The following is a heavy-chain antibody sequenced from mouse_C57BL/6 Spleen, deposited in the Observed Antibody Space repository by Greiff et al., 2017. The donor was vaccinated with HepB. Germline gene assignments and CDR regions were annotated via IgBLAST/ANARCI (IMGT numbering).Heavy chain of an antibody. CDR2: IDPETGGT. CDR3: TRWDYGSSYGYFDV. CDR1: GYTFTDYE. J-gene: IGHJ1*03. Sequence: VQLQQSGAELVRPGASVTLSCKASGYTFTDYEMHWVKQTPVHGLEWIGAIDPETGGTAYNQKFKGKAILTADKSSSTAYMELRSLTSEDSAVYYCTRWDYGSSYGYFDVWGTGTTVTVSS. D-gene: IGHD1-1*01. V-gene: IGHV1-15*01.